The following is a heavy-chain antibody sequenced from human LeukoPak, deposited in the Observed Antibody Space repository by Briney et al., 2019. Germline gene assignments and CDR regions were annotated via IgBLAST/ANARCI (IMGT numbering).Heavy chain of an antibody. Sequence: GSLRLSCAASGFTFSCYEMNWVRQAPGKGLEWVSYISSSGSTIYYADSVKGRFTISRDNAKNSLYLQMNSLRAEDTAVYYCASSYSNPLGYWGQGTLVTVSS. V-gene: IGHV3-48*03. J-gene: IGHJ4*02. D-gene: IGHD4-11*01. CDR3: ASSYSNPLGY. CDR2: ISSSGSTI. CDR1: GFTFSCYE.